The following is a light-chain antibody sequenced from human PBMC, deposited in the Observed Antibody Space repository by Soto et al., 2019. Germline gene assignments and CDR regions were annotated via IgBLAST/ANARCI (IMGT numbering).Light chain of an antibody. CDR1: SSNVVDYNY. V-gene: IGLV2-11*01. J-gene: IGLJ3*02. CDR2: YVS. Sequence: QSALTQPRSVSGSPGQSVTISCTGPSSNVVDYNYVSWYQQHPDKAPKLLVFYVSKRPSGVPDRFSGSRSGNTASLTISGLQAEDEADYYCCPYAGGYPWVFGGGTKLTVL. CDR3: CPYAGGYPWV.